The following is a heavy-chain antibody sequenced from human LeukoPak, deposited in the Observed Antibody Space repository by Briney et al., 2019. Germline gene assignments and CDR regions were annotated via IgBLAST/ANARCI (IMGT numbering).Heavy chain of an antibody. CDR1: GYTFTSSY. CDR2: INPSGGST. J-gene: IGHJ4*02. V-gene: IGHV1-46*01. CDR3: ARPNPGYASSGYYCSNFDY. D-gene: IGHD3-22*01. Sequence: ASVKVSCKASGYTFTSSYMHWVRQAPGQGLEWMGIINPSGGSTSYAQKFQGRVTMTRDTSTSTVYMELSSLRSEDTAVYYCARPNPGYASSGYYCSNFDYWGQGTLVTVSS.